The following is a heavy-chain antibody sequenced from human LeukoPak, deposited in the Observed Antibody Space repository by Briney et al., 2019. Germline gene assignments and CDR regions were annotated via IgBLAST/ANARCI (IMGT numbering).Heavy chain of an antibody. V-gene: IGHV1-46*01. CDR2: INPSGGST. CDR1: GYTFTRYY. J-gene: IGHJ4*02. D-gene: IGHD4-17*01. Sequence: ASVKVSCMPSGYTFTRYYMQWVRQAPGQGLEWMGIINPSGGSTTYAQKFRGRVNMTRDTSTSIAYMELSSLRSEDTAVYYCARDESRYGDYGPPYFDYWGQGTLVTVSS. CDR3: ARDESRYGDYGPPYFDY.